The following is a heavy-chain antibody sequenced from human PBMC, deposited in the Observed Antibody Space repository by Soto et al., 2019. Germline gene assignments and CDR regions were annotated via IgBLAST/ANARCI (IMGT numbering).Heavy chain of an antibody. J-gene: IGHJ4*02. V-gene: IGHV3-23*01. Sequence: GGSLRLSCAASGFTFSSYAMSWVRQAPGKGLEWVSAISGSGGSTYYADSVKGRFTISRDNSKNTLYLQMNSLRAEDTAVYYCAKVGRSYGYVPLDYWGQGTLVTVSS. CDR3: AKVGRSYGYVPLDY. CDR2: ISGSGGST. CDR1: GFTFSSYA. D-gene: IGHD5-18*01.